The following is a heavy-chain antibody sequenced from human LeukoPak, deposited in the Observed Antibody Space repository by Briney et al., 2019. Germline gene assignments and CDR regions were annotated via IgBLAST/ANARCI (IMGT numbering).Heavy chain of an antibody. D-gene: IGHD6-19*01. Sequence: GGSLRLSCAASGFTFSSYGMSWVRQAPGKGLEWVSAISGSGGSTYYADSVKGRFTISRDNSKNTLYLQMNSLRAEDTAVYYCAKDEGIAVAGIYYYYYMDVWGKGTTVTVSS. J-gene: IGHJ6*03. V-gene: IGHV3-23*01. CDR1: GFTFSSYG. CDR2: ISGSGGST. CDR3: AKDEGIAVAGIYYYYYMDV.